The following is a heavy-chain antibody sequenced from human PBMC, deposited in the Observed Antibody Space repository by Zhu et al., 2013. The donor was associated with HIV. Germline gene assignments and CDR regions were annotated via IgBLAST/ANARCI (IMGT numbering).Heavy chain of an antibody. D-gene: IGHD3-22*01. CDR1: SHTFSNTY. CDR2: INPDSGAT. J-gene: IGHJ4*02. CDR3: ATDYYDSSGYVDH. Sequence: QVQLVQSGAEVKKPGASVKVSCLGSSHTFSNTYINWLRQVPGQGFEWMGWINPDSGATNYAQKFQGRVIMTRDTSINAAYMELSALLHDDTAMYYCATDYYDSSGYVDHWGQGTLVTVSS. V-gene: IGHV1-2*02.